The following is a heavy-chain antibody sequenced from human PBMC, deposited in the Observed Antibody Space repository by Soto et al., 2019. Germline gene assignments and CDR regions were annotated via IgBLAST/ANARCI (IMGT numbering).Heavy chain of an antibody. Sequence: SETLSLTCTVSGGSISSDVYYWSWIRLHPGKGLEWIGYIHNNGNTFYNPSLKGRVTISVDTSKNQFSLKLPSVTAADTAVYYCARGGIVVGTAIMDYFDYWGQGALVTVSS. CDR2: IHNNGNT. CDR1: GGSISSDVYY. CDR3: ARGGIVVGTAIMDYFDY. V-gene: IGHV4-31*03. D-gene: IGHD2-21*02. J-gene: IGHJ4*02.